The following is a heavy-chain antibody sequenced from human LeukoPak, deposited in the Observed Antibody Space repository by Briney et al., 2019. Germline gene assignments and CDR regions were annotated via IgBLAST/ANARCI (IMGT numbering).Heavy chain of an antibody. CDR3: AKRGYYYDSSGYYSRTYFDY. D-gene: IGHD3-22*01. J-gene: IGHJ4*02. Sequence: GGSLRLTCVVSGXTFSSYGMHWVRQAPGKGREWVAVISYDGSNKYYADSVKGRFTISRDNSKNTLYLQMNSLRAEDTAVYYCAKRGYYYDSSGYYSRTYFDYWGQGTLVIVSS. V-gene: IGHV3-30*18. CDR1: GXTFSSYG. CDR2: ISYDGSNK.